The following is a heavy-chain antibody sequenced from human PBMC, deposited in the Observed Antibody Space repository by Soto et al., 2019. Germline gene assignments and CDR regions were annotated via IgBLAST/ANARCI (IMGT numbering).Heavy chain of an antibody. Sequence: TGGSLRLSCAASGFTFSSYAMSWVRQAPGKGLEWVSAISGSGGSTYYADSMEGRFTISRDNAKNSVYLQLTNLGADDTAVYYCAREGSSGLFDFWGQGALVTVSS. CDR1: GFTFSSYA. CDR3: AREGSSGLFDF. V-gene: IGHV3-23*01. D-gene: IGHD6-25*01. CDR2: ISGSGGST. J-gene: IGHJ4*02.